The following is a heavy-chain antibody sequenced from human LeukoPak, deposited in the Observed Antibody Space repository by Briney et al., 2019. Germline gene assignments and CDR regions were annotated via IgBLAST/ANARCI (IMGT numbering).Heavy chain of an antibody. Sequence: ASVKVSCKASGYTFTNYYIHWVRQAPGQGLEWMGWINPNSGGTNYAQKFQGRVTMTRDTSISTAYMELSRLRSDDTAVYYCARDQQLRYFDWLPDAFDIWGQGTMVTVSS. D-gene: IGHD3-9*01. CDR2: INPNSGGT. CDR3: ARDQQLRYFDWLPDAFDI. CDR1: GYTFTNYY. V-gene: IGHV1-2*02. J-gene: IGHJ3*02.